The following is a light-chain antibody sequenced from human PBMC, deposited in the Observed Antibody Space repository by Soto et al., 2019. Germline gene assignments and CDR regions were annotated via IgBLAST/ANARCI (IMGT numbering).Light chain of an antibody. CDR1: QTIDNT. Sequence: EIVMTPSPATLSPAPGERATLSCRASQTIDNTLAWYQRKPGQAPRLLIYDASTRATGVPARFSGSGSGTDFTLTISSLQSEDFAVYYCQHYNYWPYTFGQGTKVDI. CDR2: DAS. J-gene: IGKJ2*01. V-gene: IGKV3-15*01. CDR3: QHYNYWPYT.